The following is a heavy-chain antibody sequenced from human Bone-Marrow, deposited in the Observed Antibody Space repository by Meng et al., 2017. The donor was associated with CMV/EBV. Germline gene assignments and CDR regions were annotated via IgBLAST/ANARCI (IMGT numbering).Heavy chain of an antibody. V-gene: IGHV3-23*03. Sequence: GESLKISCAASGFTFSSDAMSWVHQAPGKGLEWVSVIYSGGSSTYYADSVKGRFTIPRDNSKNTLYLQMNSMRAEDTAVYYCATLEGWIVRGGYFDYWGQGTLVTVSS. CDR2: IYSGGSST. J-gene: IGHJ4*02. D-gene: IGHD2-21*01. CDR1: GFTFSSDA. CDR3: ATLEGWIVRGGYFDY.